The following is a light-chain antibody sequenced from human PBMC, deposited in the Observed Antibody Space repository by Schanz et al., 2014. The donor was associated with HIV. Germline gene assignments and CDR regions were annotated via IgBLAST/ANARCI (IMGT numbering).Light chain of an antibody. CDR1: QSLLHSNGYNY. Sequence: DIVLTQSPLSLPVTPGEPASISCRSSQSLLHSNGYNYLAWYLQKPGQSPQLLIYLGSNRASGVPDRFSGGGSGTDFTLKISRVEAEDVGFYYCMQGTHWPQTFGPGTKLEIK. V-gene: IGKV2-28*01. CDR2: LGS. J-gene: IGKJ2*01. CDR3: MQGTHWPQT.